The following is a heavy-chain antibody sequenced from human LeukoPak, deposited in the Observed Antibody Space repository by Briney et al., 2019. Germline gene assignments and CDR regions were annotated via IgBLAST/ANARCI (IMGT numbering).Heavy chain of an antibody. CDR1: GGSISSTSFY. CDR3: ARDSRYCSSTSCLIFDY. CDR2: FYYSGST. V-gene: IGHV4-39*07. Sequence: PSETLSLTCTVSGGSISSTSFYWGWIRQPPGKGLEWIGNFYYSGSTYYNPSLKSRVTISVDTSKNQFSLQLNSVTPEDTAVYYCARDSRYCSSTSCLIFDYWGQGTLVTVSS. D-gene: IGHD2-2*01. J-gene: IGHJ4*02.